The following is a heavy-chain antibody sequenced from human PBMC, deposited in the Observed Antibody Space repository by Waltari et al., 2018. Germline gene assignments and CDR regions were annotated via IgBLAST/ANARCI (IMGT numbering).Heavy chain of an antibody. V-gene: IGHV3-48*04. CDR1: GFTFSSYG. CDR2: ITNSGAT. Sequence: EEQLVESGGGLIQPGGSLRLSCAASGFTFSSYGRSWVRQAPGKGLEWVSYITNSGATHYADSLRGRFIVSRDNAKSSLYLQMNSLRAEDTALYYCARGYCGGDCSSSARYVDIWGRGTLVSVSS. J-gene: IGHJ2*01. CDR3: ARGYCGGDCSSSARYVDI. D-gene: IGHD2-21*02.